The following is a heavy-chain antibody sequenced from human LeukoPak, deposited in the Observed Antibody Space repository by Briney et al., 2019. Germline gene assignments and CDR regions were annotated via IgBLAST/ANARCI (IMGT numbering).Heavy chain of an antibody. CDR3: AKDYYDSSGYYHFDY. CDR1: GFTFDDYA. Sequence: PGGSLRLSCAASGFTFDDYAMHWVRQAPGKGLEWVSDISWNSGSIGYADSVKGRFTVSRDNAKNSLYLQMNSLRAVDTALYYCAKDYYDSSGYYHFDYWGQGTLVTVSS. D-gene: IGHD3-22*01. V-gene: IGHV3-9*01. CDR2: ISWNSGSI. J-gene: IGHJ4*02.